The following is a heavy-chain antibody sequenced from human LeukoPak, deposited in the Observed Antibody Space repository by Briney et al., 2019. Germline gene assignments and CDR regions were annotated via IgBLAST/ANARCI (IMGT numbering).Heavy chain of an antibody. CDR3: VRAGLRATPYYFDY. V-gene: IGHV3-72*01. CDR2: IRNKANSYTT. CDR1: GFTFSDHY. Sequence: GGSLRLSCAASGFTFSDHYMDWVRQAPGKGLEWVGRIRNKANSYTTEYAASVKGRFIISRDDSKNSLYLQMNSLKTEDTAVYYRVRAGLRATPYYFDYWGRGTLVTVSS. D-gene: IGHD1-26*01. J-gene: IGHJ4*02.